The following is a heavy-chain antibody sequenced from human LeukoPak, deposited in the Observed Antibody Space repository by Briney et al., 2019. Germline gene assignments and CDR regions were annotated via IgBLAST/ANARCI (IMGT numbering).Heavy chain of an antibody. Sequence: GGSLRLFCAVWGFPFSSYAMIGVRRARGKGVEWVSAISGRGGSTYYGVCVEGRFTISRDNSKNTVYLKVKSVRRGDTDVYYCAKEGAVVVPAAVGDYYYYYYMDVWGKGTTVTVSS. CDR1: GFPFSSYA. CDR2: ISGRGGST. D-gene: IGHD2-2*01. J-gene: IGHJ6*03. CDR3: AKEGAVVVPAAVGDYYYYYYMDV. V-gene: IGHV3-23*01.